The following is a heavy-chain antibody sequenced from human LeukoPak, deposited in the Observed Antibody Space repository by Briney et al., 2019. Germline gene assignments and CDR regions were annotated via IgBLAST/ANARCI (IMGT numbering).Heavy chain of an antibody. D-gene: IGHD5-12*01. V-gene: IGHV3-21*01. CDR3: ARDRWATDH. CDR1: GFTFSSYS. J-gene: IGHJ5*02. CDR2: ISSSSSYI. Sequence: PGGSLRPSCAASGFTFSSYSMNWVRQAPGKGLEWVSSISSSSSYIYYADSVKGRFTISRDYAKNSLYLQMNSLRAEDTAVYYCARDRWATDHWGQGTLVTVSS.